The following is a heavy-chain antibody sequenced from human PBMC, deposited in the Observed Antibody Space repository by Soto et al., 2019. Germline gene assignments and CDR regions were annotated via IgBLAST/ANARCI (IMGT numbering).Heavy chain of an antibody. V-gene: IGHV1-69*02. D-gene: IGHD2-2*01. CDR3: ARGVGVVPAAIDQYNWFDP. CDR1: GGTFSSYT. J-gene: IGHJ5*02. Sequence: QVQLVQSGAEVKKPGSSVKVSCKASGGTFSSYTISSVRQAPGQGLEWMGRIIPILGIANYAQKFQGRVTITADKSTSTAYMELSSLRSEDTAVYYCARGVGVVPAAIDQYNWFDPWGQGTLVTVSS. CDR2: IIPILGIA.